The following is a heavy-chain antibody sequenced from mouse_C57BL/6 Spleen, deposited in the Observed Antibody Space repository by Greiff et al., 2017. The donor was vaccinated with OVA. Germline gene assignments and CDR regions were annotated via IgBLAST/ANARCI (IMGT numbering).Heavy chain of an antibody. V-gene: IGHV5-4*01. Sequence: EVQLVASGGGLVKPGGSLKLSCAASGFTFSSYAMSWVRQTPEKRLEWVATISDGGSYTYYPDNVKGRFTISSDNAKNNLYLQMSHLKSEDTAMYYCARGGGDYRYAMDYWGQGTSVTVSS. CDR1: GFTFSSYA. CDR3: ARGGGDYRYAMDY. CDR2: ISDGGSYT. J-gene: IGHJ4*01. D-gene: IGHD2-4*01.